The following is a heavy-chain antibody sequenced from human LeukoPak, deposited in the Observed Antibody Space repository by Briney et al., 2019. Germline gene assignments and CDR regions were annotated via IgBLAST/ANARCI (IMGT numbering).Heavy chain of an antibody. CDR3: ARHSLDSGSFLLFDY. CDR2: NYYSGST. CDR1: GGSISSYY. Sequence: TSGTLSLTCTVSGGSISSYYWSWIRQPPGKGLEWIGYNYYSGSTNYNPSLKSRVTISVDTSKNQFSLKLSSVTAADTAVYYCARHSLDSGSFLLFDYWGQGTLVTVSS. J-gene: IGHJ4*02. D-gene: IGHD1-26*01. V-gene: IGHV4-59*08.